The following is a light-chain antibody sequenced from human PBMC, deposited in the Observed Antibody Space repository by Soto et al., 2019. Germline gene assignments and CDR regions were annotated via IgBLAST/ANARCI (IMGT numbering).Light chain of an antibody. V-gene: IGKV3-20*01. CDR3: QQYAGSPRT. CDR2: GAS. Sequence: EIVLTQSPGTLSLSPGERATLSCTDSQSVSSGYVAWYQQKPGQAPRLLTSGASFRASGISDRFSGSGSGTGFTLTISRLEPEDVAVYYCQQYAGSPRTFGQGTRVDIK. CDR1: QSVSSGY. J-gene: IGKJ1*01.